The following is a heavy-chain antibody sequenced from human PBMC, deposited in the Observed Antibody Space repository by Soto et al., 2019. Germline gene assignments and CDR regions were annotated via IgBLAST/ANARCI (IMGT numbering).Heavy chain of an antibody. CDR1: GFTFSSYS. CDR3: ARAWDSGYESHWYFDL. CDR2: ISSSSSYI. D-gene: IGHD5-12*01. V-gene: IGHV3-21*01. J-gene: IGHJ2*01. Sequence: EVQLVESGGGLVKPGGSLRLSCAASGFTFSSYSMNWVHQAPGKGLEWVSSISSSSSYIYYADSVKGRFTISRDNAKNSLYLQMNSLRAEDTAVYYWARAWDSGYESHWYFDLWGRGTLVTVSS.